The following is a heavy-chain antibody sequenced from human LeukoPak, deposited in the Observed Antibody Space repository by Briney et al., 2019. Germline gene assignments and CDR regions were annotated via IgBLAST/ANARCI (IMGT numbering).Heavy chain of an antibody. CDR3: ASGSGSYRTPYYYMDV. J-gene: IGHJ6*03. V-gene: IGHV3-53*01. D-gene: IGHD3-10*01. CDR1: GFTVSSNY. CDR2: IYSGGST. Sequence: GGSLRLPCAASGFTVSSNYMSWVRQAPGKGLEWVSVIYSGGSTYYADSVKGRLTISRDNSKNTLYLQMNSLRAEDTAVYYCASGSGSYRTPYYYMDVWGTGTTVTVSS.